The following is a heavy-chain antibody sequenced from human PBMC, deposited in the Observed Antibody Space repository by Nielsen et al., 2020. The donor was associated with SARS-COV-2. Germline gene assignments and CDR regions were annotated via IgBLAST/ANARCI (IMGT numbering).Heavy chain of an antibody. V-gene: IGHV1-24*01. CDR3: ATDHVSLGY. CDR1: GFTFSNYG. J-gene: IGHJ4*02. Sequence: GESLKISCAASGFTFSNYGMHWVRQAPGKGLEWMGGFDPEDGETIYAQKFQGRVTMTEDTSTDTAYMELSSLRSEDTAVYYCATDHVSLGYWGQGTLVTVSS. CDR2: FDPEDGET.